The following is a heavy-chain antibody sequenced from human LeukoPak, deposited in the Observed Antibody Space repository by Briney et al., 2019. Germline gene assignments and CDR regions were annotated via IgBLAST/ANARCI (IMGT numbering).Heavy chain of an antibody. Sequence: SETLSLTCTVSGGSISSYYWSWIRQPAGKGLEWIGRIYTSGSTNYNPSLKSRVTMSVDTSKNQFSLKLSSVTAADTAVYYCARDGLYYDILTGYYRRGYFDYWGHGTLVTVSS. CDR2: IYTSGST. V-gene: IGHV4-4*07. D-gene: IGHD3-9*01. CDR1: GGSISSYY. J-gene: IGHJ4*01. CDR3: ARDGLYYDILTGYYRRGYFDY.